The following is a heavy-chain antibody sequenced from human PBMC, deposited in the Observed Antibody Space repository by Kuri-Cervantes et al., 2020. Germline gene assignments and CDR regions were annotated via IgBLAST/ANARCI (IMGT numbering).Heavy chain of an antibody. CDR1: GFTFSSYA. CDR3: ARSRPRNRSCSSPSCLASGFFDV. V-gene: IGHV3-48*04. CDR2: ISTSGNTI. Sequence: GESLKISCTVSGFTFSSYAMSWVRQAPGKGLEWVSYISTSGNTIYYADSVKGRFTISRDNAKNSLFLQLNSLRAEDTAVYYCARSRPRNRSCSSPSCLASGFFDVWGKGTTVTVSS. D-gene: IGHD2-2*01. J-gene: IGHJ6*04.